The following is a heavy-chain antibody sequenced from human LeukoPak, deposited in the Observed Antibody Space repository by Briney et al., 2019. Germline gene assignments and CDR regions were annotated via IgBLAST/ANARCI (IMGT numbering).Heavy chain of an antibody. J-gene: IGHJ4*02. V-gene: IGHV4-59*01. CDR3: ARRSYYYDSSGYQPCFDY. CDR2: IYYSGST. CDR1: GGSISSYY. Sequence: SETLSLTCTVSGGSISSYYWSWIRQPPGKGLEWIGYIYYSGSTNYNPSLKSRVTISVDTSKNQFSLKLSSVTAADTAVYYCARRSYYYDSSGYQPCFDYWGQGTLVTVSS. D-gene: IGHD3-22*01.